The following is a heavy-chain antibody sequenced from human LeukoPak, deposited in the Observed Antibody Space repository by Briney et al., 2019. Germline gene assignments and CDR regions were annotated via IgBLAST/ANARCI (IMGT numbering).Heavy chain of an antibody. CDR1: GFTFSSYG. CDR2: ISYDGSNK. J-gene: IGHJ5*02. D-gene: IGHD3-10*01. CDR3: ARGDYYL. Sequence: PGGSLRLSCAASGFTFSSYGMPWVRQAPGKGLEWVAVISYDGSNKYYADSVKGRFTISRDNSKNTLYLQMNSLRAEDTAVYYCARGDYYLWGQGTLVTVSS. V-gene: IGHV3-30*03.